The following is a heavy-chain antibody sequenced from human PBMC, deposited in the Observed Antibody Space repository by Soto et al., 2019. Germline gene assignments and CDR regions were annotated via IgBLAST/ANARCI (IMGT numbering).Heavy chain of an antibody. V-gene: IGHV1-8*01. Sequence: QVQLVQSGAEDKEPGASVKVSCKASGYTFTSYDINWVRQATGQGLKWMGWMSPNTGYTDYAQKFQGRVTMTRDTSISTAYVELSSLTSEDTAVYHCARGVEAGADPWGQGTLVTVSS. CDR1: GYTFTSYD. CDR3: ARGVEAGADP. J-gene: IGHJ5*02. D-gene: IGHD3-10*01. CDR2: MSPNTGYT.